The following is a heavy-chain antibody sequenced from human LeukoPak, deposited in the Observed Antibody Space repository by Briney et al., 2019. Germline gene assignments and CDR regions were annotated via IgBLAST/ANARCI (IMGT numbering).Heavy chain of an antibody. D-gene: IGHD6-6*01. V-gene: IGHV3-74*01. CDR1: GFTFSTYW. Sequence: GGSLRLSCVASGFTFSTYWMHWVRQAPGKGLVWVSRVNTDVSSTTYADSVKGRFTISRDNAKNTLYLQMNNLRAEDTAVYYCARDRSRSIDHWGQGTLVTVSS. J-gene: IGHJ4*02. CDR3: ARDRSRSIDH. CDR2: VNTDVSST.